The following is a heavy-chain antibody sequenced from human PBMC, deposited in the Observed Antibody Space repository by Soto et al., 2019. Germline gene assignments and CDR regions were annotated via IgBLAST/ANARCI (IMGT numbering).Heavy chain of an antibody. D-gene: IGHD3-10*02. V-gene: IGHV4-4*02. CDR1: GDSITSDKW. CDR3: ASVYYVLWTPPNRDNSFDS. CDR2: IYHSGSS. Sequence: SETLSLTCAVSGDSITSDKWWSWIRQPPGKGLQWIGEIYHSGSSKYNPSLKSRVTISVDTSKNQFSLKLSSVTAADTAVYYCASVYYVLWTPPNRDNSFDSWCQGTLVTLSS. J-gene: IGHJ5*01.